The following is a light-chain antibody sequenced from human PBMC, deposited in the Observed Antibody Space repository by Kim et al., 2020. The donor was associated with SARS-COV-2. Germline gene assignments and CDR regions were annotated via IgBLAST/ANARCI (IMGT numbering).Light chain of an antibody. CDR1: SSDVGSYNY. J-gene: IGLJ2*01. CDR3: SSYTSSSTRV. Sequence: GQAITISCTGTSSDVGSYNYVSWYQQYPGKAPKLMIYDVRNRPSGVSNCFAGSKSGNAASLTISGLQAEDEADYYCSSYTSSSTRVFGGGTQLTVL. V-gene: IGLV2-14*03. CDR2: DVR.